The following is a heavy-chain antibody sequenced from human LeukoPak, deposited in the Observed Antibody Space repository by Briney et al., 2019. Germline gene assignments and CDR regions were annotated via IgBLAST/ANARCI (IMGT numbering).Heavy chain of an antibody. CDR1: GFTFSSYA. D-gene: IGHD6-13*01. V-gene: IGHV3-23*01. CDR2: TSGGGGDT. Sequence: PGGSLRLSCAASGFTFSSYAMHWVRQAPGKGLEWVSATSGGGGDTYYADSVKGRFTISRDNSKDTLYLQMNSLRAEDTAIYYCAKDSLPGIAAAGTVYWGQGTLVTVSS. CDR3: AKDSLPGIAAAGTVY. J-gene: IGHJ4*02.